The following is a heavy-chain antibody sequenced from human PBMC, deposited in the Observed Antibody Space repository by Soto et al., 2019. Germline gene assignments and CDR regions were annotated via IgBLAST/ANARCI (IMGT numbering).Heavy chain of an antibody. J-gene: IGHJ4*02. CDR3: ARIKASSSCYIF. V-gene: IGHV1-24*01. CDR1: GYTLTELS. Sequence: ASVKVSCKVSGYTLTELSIHWVRQAPGKGLEWMGGFDPEDGETMYAQKFQGRVTMTEDTSTDTAYMELSSLRSEDTAVYYCARIKASSSCYIFWGKGTLVTVSS. CDR2: FDPEDGET. D-gene: IGHD6-13*01.